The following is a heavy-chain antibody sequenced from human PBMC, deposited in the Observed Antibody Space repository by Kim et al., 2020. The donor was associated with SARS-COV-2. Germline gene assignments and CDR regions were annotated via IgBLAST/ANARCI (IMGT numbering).Heavy chain of an antibody. CDR3: ARVRYYGSGRFDY. D-gene: IGHD3-10*01. CDR1: GGSFSGYY. Sequence: SETLSLTCAVYGGSFSGYYWSWIRQPPGKGLEWIGEINHSGSTNYNPSLKSRVTISVDTSKNQFSLKLSSVTAADTAVYYCARVRYYGSGRFDYWGQGTLVTVSS. J-gene: IGHJ4*02. CDR2: INHSGST. V-gene: IGHV4-34*01.